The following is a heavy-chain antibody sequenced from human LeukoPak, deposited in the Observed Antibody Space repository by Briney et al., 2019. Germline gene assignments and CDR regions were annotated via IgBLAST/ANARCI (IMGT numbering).Heavy chain of an antibody. Sequence: GGSLRLSCAGSGFTFSRYTFNWVRQAPGRGLEWVSAISGDSKYIYYTDSVKGRFTISRDNAKNSVFLQMNSLRVEDTAVYYCAKDSGGGYYYMDVWGKGTTVTVPS. J-gene: IGHJ6*03. CDR3: AKDSGGGYYYMDV. V-gene: IGHV3-21*01. CDR2: ISGDSKYI. D-gene: IGHD4-23*01. CDR1: GFTFSRYT.